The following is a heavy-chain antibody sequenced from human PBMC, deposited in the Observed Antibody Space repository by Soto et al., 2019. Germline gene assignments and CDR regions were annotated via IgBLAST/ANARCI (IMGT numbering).Heavy chain of an antibody. J-gene: IGHJ4*02. V-gene: IGHV3-30-3*01. CDR1: GFTFSSYA. CDR3: ARDGGVLLWFGELLEYYFDY. Sequence: GGSLRLSCAASGFTFSSYAMHWVRQAPGKGLEWVAVISYDGSNKYYADSVKGRFTISRENSKNTLYLQMNSLRAEDTAVYYCARDGGVLLWFGELLEYYFDYWGQGTLVTVSS. CDR2: ISYDGSNK. D-gene: IGHD3-10*01.